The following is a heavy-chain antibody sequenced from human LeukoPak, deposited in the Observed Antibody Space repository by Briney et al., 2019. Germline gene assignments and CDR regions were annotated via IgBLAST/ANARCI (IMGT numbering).Heavy chain of an antibody. Sequence: ASVKVSCKASGGTFISYAISWVRQAPGQGLDWMGGIIPIFCTENYAKKFQGRVTITTDESTSTAYMELSRLRSEDTAVYYCASHSYCSSTSCYGYYYYYMDVWGKGTTVTVSS. V-gene: IGHV1-69*05. CDR3: ASHSYCSSTSCYGYYYYYMDV. D-gene: IGHD2-2*01. CDR1: GGTFISYA. CDR2: IIPIFCTE. J-gene: IGHJ6*03.